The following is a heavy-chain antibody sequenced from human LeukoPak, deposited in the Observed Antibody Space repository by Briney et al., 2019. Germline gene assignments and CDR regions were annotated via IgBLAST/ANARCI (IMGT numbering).Heavy chain of an antibody. D-gene: IGHD1-1*01. Sequence: SVKVSCKASGGTFSSYAISWVRQAPGQGLEWMGGIIPIFGTANYAQKFQGRFTITPDESTSTAYMELSRLRSEDTAVYYCARESGTPSRAAFDIWGQGTMVTVSS. CDR2: IIPIFGTA. J-gene: IGHJ3*02. V-gene: IGHV1-69*13. CDR3: ARESGTPSRAAFDI. CDR1: GGTFSSYA.